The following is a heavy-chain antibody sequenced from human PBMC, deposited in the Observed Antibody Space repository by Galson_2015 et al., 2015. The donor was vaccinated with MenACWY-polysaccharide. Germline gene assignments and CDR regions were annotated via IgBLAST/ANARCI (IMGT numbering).Heavy chain of an antibody. D-gene: IGHD3-3*01. Sequence: SLRLSCAASGFTLSSYSMNWVRQAPGKGLEWVSSISSSSSYIYYADSVKGRFTISRDNAKNSLYLQMNSLRAEDTAVYYCARFGVVTEYYYYYYMDVCGKGTTVTVSS. V-gene: IGHV3-21*04. CDR2: ISSSSSYI. CDR1: GFTLSSYS. J-gene: IGHJ6*03. CDR3: ARFGVVTEYYYYYYMDV.